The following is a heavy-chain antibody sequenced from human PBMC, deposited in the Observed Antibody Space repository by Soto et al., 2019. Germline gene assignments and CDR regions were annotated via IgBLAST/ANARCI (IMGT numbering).Heavy chain of an antibody. D-gene: IGHD3-9*01. CDR3: ANTRGDYDIVDY. Sequence: QVQLVESGGGVVQPGRSLRLSCAASGFTFSSYGMHWVRQAPGKGLEWVAVISYDGSNKYYADSVKGRFTISRYNSKNTLYLQMNSLRAEDTAVYYCANTRGDYDIVDYWGQGTLVTVSS. CDR2: ISYDGSNK. V-gene: IGHV3-30*18. CDR1: GFTFSSYG. J-gene: IGHJ4*02.